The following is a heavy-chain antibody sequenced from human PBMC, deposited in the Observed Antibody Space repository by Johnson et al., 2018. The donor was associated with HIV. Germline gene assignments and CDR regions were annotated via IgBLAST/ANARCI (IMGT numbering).Heavy chain of an antibody. CDR3: ARVSSSTIAVTGNAFEI. CDR2: ISSAGTDK. J-gene: IGHJ3*02. CDR1: GFTFSSFG. V-gene: IGHV3-30*03. Sequence: QVQLVESGGGVIQPGRSLRLSCAVSGFTFSSFGMHWVRQAPGKGLEWMAVISSAGTDKYYADSVKGRFTLSRDNSKNTLYLQMNSLRAEDTAVYYCARVSSSTIAVTGNAFEIWGQGTMVSVSS. D-gene: IGHD6-19*01.